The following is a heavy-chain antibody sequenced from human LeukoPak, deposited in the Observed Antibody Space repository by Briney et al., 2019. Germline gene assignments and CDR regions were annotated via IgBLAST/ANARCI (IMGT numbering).Heavy chain of an antibody. CDR1: GYTFTSYD. CDR3: ARTYSSSWLNYYYYMDV. D-gene: IGHD6-13*01. CDR2: MNPNSGNT. Sequence: GASVKVSCKASGYTFTSYDINWVRQATGQGLEWMGWMNPNSGNTGYAQKFQGRVTMTRNTSISTAYMELSSLISEDTAVYYCARTYSSSWLNYYYYMDVWGKGTTVTVSS. J-gene: IGHJ6*03. V-gene: IGHV1-8*01.